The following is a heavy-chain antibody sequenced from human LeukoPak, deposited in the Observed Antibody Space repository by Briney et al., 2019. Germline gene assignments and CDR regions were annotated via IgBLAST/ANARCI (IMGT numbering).Heavy chain of an antibody. J-gene: IGHJ4*02. V-gene: IGHV4-34*01. CDR2: INHSGST. CDR3: ARHTESWYPHFDY. CDR1: GGSFSGYY. Sequence: PSETLSLTCAVYGGSFSGYYWSWIRQPPGKGLEWIGEINHSGSTNYNPSLKSRVTISVDTSKNQFSLKLSSVTAADTAVYYCARHTESWYPHFDYWGQGTLVTVSS. D-gene: IGHD6-13*01.